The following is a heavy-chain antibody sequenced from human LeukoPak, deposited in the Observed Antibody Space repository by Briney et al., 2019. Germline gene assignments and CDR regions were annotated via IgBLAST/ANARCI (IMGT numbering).Heavy chain of an antibody. Sequence: PSETLSLTCAVYGGSFSGYYWSWIRQPPGKGLEWIGEINHSGSTNYNPSLKSRVTISVDTSKNQFSLELSSVTAADTAVYYCARGAGYDFWSGSYYFDYWGQGTLATVSS. CDR3: ARGAGYDFWSGSYYFDY. D-gene: IGHD3-3*01. CDR2: INHSGST. CDR1: GGSFSGYY. J-gene: IGHJ4*02. V-gene: IGHV4-34*01.